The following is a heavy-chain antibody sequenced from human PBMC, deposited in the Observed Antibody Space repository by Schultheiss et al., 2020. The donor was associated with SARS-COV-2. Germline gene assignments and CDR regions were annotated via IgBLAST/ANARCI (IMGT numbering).Heavy chain of an antibody. J-gene: IGHJ4*02. Sequence: GGSLRLSCAASGFTVSSNYMSWVRPAPGKGLEWVSVIYSCGSTYYADSVKGRFTISRDNSKNTLYLQMNSLRAEDTAVYYCTTDHYYGSGSYVYWGQGTLVTVSS. D-gene: IGHD3-10*01. V-gene: IGHV3-66*03. CDR1: GFTVSSNY. CDR3: TTDHYYGSGSYVY. CDR2: IYSCGST.